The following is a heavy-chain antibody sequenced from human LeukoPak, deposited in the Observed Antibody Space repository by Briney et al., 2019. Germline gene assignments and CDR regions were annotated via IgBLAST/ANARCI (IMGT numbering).Heavy chain of an antibody. Sequence: GGSLRLSCAASGFTFSIYGMHWVRQAPGKGLEWVAVISYDGSNKYYADSVKGRFTISRDNSKNTLYLQMNSLRAEDTAVYYCAKEPRVVTAIADYWGQGTLVTVSS. V-gene: IGHV3-30*18. CDR3: AKEPRVVTAIADY. D-gene: IGHD2-21*02. J-gene: IGHJ4*02. CDR1: GFTFSIYG. CDR2: ISYDGSNK.